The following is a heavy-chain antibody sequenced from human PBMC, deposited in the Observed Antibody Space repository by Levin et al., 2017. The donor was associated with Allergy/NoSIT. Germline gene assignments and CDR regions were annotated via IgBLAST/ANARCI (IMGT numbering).Heavy chain of an antibody. V-gene: IGHV5-51*01. Sequence: GGSLRLSCKGSGYNFSNYWIGWVRQMPGKGLEWVGIIYPSDSDTRYSPSFQGQVTISADKSISTAYLLWNTLKASDPAMYYCARHFGRGGYYTYWYFDLWGRGTLVTVSS. CDR1: GYNFSNYW. J-gene: IGHJ2*01. D-gene: IGHD3-3*01. CDR2: IYPSDSDT. CDR3: ARHFGRGGYYTYWYFDL.